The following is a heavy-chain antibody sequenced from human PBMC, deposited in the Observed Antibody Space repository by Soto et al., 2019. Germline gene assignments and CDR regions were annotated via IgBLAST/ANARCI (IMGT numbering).Heavy chain of an antibody. CDR1: GGSISSSSYY. CDR3: HISSSRLGDAFDI. V-gene: IGHV4-39*01. Sequence: QLQLQESGPGLVKPSETLSLTCTVSGGSISSSSYYWGWIRQPPGKGLEWIGSIYYSGSTYYNPSLKSRVTISVDTSKNQFSLKLSSVTAADTAVYYCHISSSRLGDAFDIWGQGTMVTVSS. CDR2: IYYSGST. J-gene: IGHJ3*02. D-gene: IGHD6-13*01.